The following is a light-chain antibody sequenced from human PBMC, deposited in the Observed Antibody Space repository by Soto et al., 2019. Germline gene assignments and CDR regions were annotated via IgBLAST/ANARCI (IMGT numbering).Light chain of an antibody. Sequence: QSVLTQPPSASGSPGQSVTISCTGTSSDVGGYNYVSWYQQHPGKAPKLMIYEVSQLPSGVPDRFSGSKSGNTASLPVSGLQAEDEADYYCSSYAGSNAYVFATGTKVTVL. CDR2: EVS. V-gene: IGLV2-8*01. J-gene: IGLJ1*01. CDR3: SSYAGSNAYV. CDR1: SSDVGGYNY.